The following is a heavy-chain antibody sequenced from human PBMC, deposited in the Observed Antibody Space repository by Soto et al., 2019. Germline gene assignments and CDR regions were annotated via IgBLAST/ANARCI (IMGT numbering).Heavy chain of an antibody. J-gene: IGHJ6*02. CDR2: INHSGVT. D-gene: IGHD6-19*01. CDR3: ARFSGSYYYAMDV. CDR1: GGSFSGYY. Sequence: ETLSLTCAVYGGSFSGYYRSWIRQPPGKGLEWIGEINHSGVTNYKPSLKRRVTISVDTSKNQFSLQLKSVTAADTALYYCARFSGSYYYAMDVWGQGSTVTVS. V-gene: IGHV4-34*01.